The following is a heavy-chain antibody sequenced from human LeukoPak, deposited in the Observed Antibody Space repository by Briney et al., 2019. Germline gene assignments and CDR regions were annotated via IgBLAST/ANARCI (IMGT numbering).Heavy chain of an antibody. CDR1: GFTFSSYW. Sequence: PGGSLRLSCAASGFTFSSYWMHWVRHAPGKGLVWVSRINSDGSSASYADSVKGRFTISRDNAKNTLYLQMNSLRAEDTAVYYCGQSSPVLLWSWGQGTLVTVSS. V-gene: IGHV3-74*01. CDR3: GQSSPVLLWS. CDR2: INSDGSSA. D-gene: IGHD3-10*01. J-gene: IGHJ5*02.